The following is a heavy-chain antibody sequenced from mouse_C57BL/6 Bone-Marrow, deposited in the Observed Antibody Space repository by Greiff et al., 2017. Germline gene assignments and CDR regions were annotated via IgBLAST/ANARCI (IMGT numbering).Heavy chain of an antibody. CDR1: GYTFTSYW. CDR2: IDPSDSYT. J-gene: IGHJ3*01. CDR3: ARYSPWFAY. Sequence: QVQLQQPGAELVRPGTSVKLSCKASGYTFTSYWMHWVKQRPGQGLEWIGVIDPSDSYTNYNQKFKGKATLTVDTSSSTAYMQLSSLTSEDSAVYYCARYSPWFAYWGQGTLVTVSA. V-gene: IGHV1-59*01. D-gene: IGHD2-12*01.